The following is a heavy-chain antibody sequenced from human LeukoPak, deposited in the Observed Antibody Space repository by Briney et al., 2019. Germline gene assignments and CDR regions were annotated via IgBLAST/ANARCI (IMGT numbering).Heavy chain of an antibody. CDR2: IIPIFGTA. D-gene: IGHD2-21*02. Sequence: SVKVSCKASGGTFSSYAISWVRQAPGQGLEWMGRIIPIFGTANYAQKFQGRVTITTDESTSTAYMELSSLRSEDTAVYYCAKDVVVTAIISPLDYWGQGTLVTVSS. V-gene: IGHV1-69*05. CDR1: GGTFSSYA. J-gene: IGHJ4*02. CDR3: AKDVVVTAIISPLDY.